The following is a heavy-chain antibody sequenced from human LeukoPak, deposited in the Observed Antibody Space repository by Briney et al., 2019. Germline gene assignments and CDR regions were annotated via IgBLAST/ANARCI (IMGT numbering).Heavy chain of an antibody. D-gene: IGHD4-17*01. CDR2: IRYDGRTK. CDR3: AKFLYDYGDYSWFDP. V-gene: IGHV3-30*02. Sequence: GGSLRLSCAASGFRFSTYGMHWVRRAPGKGLEWVAFIRYDGRTKYYGDSVKGRFTISRDNSKNTLYLQMNSLRTEDTAIYYCAKFLYDYGDYSWFDPWGQGTLVTVSS. CDR1: GFRFSTYG. J-gene: IGHJ5*02.